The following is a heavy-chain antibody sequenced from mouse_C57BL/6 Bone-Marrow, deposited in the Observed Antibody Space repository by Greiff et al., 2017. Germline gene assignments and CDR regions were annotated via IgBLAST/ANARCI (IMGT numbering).Heavy chain of an antibody. CDR2: ISSGSSTI. Sequence: EVKFVESGGGLVKPGGSLKLSCAASGFTFSDYGMHWVRQAPEKGLEWVAYISSGSSTIYYADTVKGRFTISRDNAKNTLFLQMTSLRSEDTAMYYCATFDVWGTGTTVTVSS. J-gene: IGHJ1*03. CDR1: GFTFSDYG. CDR3: ATFDV. V-gene: IGHV5-17*01.